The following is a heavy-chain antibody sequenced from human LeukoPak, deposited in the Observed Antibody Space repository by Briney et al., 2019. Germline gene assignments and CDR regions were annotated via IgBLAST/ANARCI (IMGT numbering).Heavy chain of an antibody. CDR1: GYTFTVHY. J-gene: IGHJ4*02. CDR2: IKPDSGAT. V-gene: IGHV1-2*02. CDR3: AKNPYEYYFDY. Sequence: GASVKVSCKASGYTFTVHYLHWLRQAPGQGLEWMGWIKPDSGATNFAQNFQGRVTMTSDTSINTAYMELSSLTSDDTAVYYCAKNPYEYYFDYWGQGTLVTVSS. D-gene: IGHD5-12*01.